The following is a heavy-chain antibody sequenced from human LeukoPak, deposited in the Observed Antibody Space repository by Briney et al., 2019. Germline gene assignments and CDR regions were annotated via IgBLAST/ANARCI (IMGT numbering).Heavy chain of an antibody. Sequence: GGSLRLSCAASGFDFSSNWMHWVRHAPGQGLVWVSRIKGDGISTNYADSVKGRFTISRDIAKNTLYLQMNILRAEDTGVYYCAKDYYWSIDYWGRGTLVTVSS. V-gene: IGHV3-74*01. CDR2: IKGDGIST. CDR3: AKDYYWSIDY. D-gene: IGHD2-8*01. J-gene: IGHJ4*02. CDR1: GFDFSSNW.